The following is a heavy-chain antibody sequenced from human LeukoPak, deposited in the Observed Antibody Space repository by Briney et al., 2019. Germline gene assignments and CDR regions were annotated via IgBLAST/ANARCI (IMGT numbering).Heavy chain of an antibody. V-gene: IGHV3-53*01. CDR1: GFTFSSYA. Sequence: QPGGSLRLSCAASGFTFSSYAMHWVRQAPGKGLEWVSVIYSGGSTYYADSVKGRFTISRDNSKNTLYLQMNSLRAEDTAVYYCARGHSSSWENDAFDIWGQGTMVTVSS. D-gene: IGHD6-13*01. CDR2: IYSGGST. CDR3: ARGHSSSWENDAFDI. J-gene: IGHJ3*02.